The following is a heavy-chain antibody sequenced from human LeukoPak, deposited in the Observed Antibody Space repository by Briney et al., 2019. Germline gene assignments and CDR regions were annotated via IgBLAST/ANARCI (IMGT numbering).Heavy chain of an antibody. CDR3: ARGETIIVATIDAAFDI. V-gene: IGHV4-34*01. Sequence: PSETLSLTCAVYGGSFSGYYWSWIRQPPGKGLEWIGEINHSGSTNYNPSLKSRVTISVDTSKNQFSLKLSSVTAADTAVYYCARGETIIVATIDAAFDIWGQGTMVTVSS. CDR1: GGSFSGYY. J-gene: IGHJ3*02. CDR2: INHSGST. D-gene: IGHD5-12*01.